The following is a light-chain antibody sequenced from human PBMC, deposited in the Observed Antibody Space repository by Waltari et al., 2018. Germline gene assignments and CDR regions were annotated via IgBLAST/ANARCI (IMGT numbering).Light chain of an antibody. CDR3: HLYGSSHYT. J-gene: IGKJ2*01. Sequence: CSASQMVSRSYLAWYQHKPGEAPRLLIYGSSSRATGIPGMFSASGSGTGFTLSISRLEPEDFAVYYCHLYGSSHYTFGQGTNLYIK. CDR1: QMVSRSY. CDR2: GSS. V-gene: IGKV3-20*01.